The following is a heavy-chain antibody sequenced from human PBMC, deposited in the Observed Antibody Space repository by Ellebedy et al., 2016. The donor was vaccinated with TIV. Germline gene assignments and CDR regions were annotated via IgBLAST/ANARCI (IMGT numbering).Heavy chain of an antibody. CDR3: AREIFLWSLGNYYYGMDV. D-gene: IGHD3-10*01. CDR1: GFAFSSYA. Sequence: GESLTISXAASGFAFSSYAMHWVRQAPGKGLAWVSYIGSSSTTIYYADSVKGRFTVSRDNAKNSLYLQLNSLSAEDTAVYYCAREIFLWSLGNYYYGMDVWGHGTTVIVSS. J-gene: IGHJ6*02. CDR2: IGSSSTTI. V-gene: IGHV3-48*04.